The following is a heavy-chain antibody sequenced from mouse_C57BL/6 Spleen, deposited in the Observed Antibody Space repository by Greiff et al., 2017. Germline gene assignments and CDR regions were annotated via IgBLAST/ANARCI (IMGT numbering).Heavy chain of an antibody. CDR3: ARDKTGKGFAY. D-gene: IGHD4-1*01. Sequence: EVQGVESGGGLVKPGGSLKLSCAASGFTFSSYAMSWVRQTPEKRLEWVATISDGGSYTYYPDNVKGRFTISRDNAKNNLYLQMSHLKSEDTAMXYCARDKTGKGFAYWGQGTLVTVSA. CDR2: ISDGGSYT. J-gene: IGHJ3*01. CDR1: GFTFSSYA. V-gene: IGHV5-4*01.